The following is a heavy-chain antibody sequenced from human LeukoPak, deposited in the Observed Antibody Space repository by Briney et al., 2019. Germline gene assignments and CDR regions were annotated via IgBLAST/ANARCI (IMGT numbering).Heavy chain of an antibody. CDR3: ARDSYQDYYGRFDP. J-gene: IGHJ5*02. D-gene: IGHD3-10*01. CDR1: GFTFSNYW. CDR2: INSDGSTT. Sequence: GGSLRLSCAASGFTFSNYWMHWVRQAPGKGLIWVSRINSDGSTTTYADSVKGRFTISRDNAKNTLYLQMDSLRAEDTAIYYCARDSYQDYYGRFDPWGQGTLVIVSS. V-gene: IGHV3-74*01.